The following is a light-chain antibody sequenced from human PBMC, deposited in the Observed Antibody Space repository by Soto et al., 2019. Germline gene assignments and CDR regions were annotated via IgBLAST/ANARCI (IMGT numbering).Light chain of an antibody. CDR1: NSDVGSYNL. J-gene: IGLJ1*01. CDR3: TSYTSSSTLDV. CDR2: EVT. Sequence: QSALTQPASVSGSPRQSITISCTGTNSDVGSYNLVSWFQQHPGKAPKLVIYEVTKRPSGVSDRFSGSKSGNTASLTISGLQAEDEADYFCTSYTSSSTLDVFGTGTKVTVL. V-gene: IGLV2-14*02.